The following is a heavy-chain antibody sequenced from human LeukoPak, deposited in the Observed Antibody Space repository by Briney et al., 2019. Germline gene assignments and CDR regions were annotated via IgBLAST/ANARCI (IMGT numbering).Heavy chain of an antibody. CDR2: INHSGST. CDR1: GGSFSGYY. V-gene: IGHV4-34*01. CDR3: ARSDIVVVLAARYYYYYMDV. J-gene: IGHJ6*03. D-gene: IGHD2-2*01. Sequence: SETLSLTCAVYGGSFSGYYWSWIRQPPGKGLEWIVEINHSGSTNYNPSLKSRVTISVDTSKNQFSLKLSSVTAADTAVYYCARSDIVVVLAARYYYYYMDVWGKGTTVTVSS.